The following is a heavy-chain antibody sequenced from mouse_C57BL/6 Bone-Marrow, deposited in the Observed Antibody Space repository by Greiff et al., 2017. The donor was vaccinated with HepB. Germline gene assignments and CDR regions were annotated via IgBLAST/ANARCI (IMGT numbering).Heavy chain of an antibody. D-gene: IGHD2-4*01. CDR2: IYPGDGDT. CDR3: ARDDYDYAMDY. J-gene: IGHJ4*01. V-gene: IGHV1-82*01. CDR1: GYAFSSSW. Sequence: VQLQQSGPELVKPGVSVKISCKASGYAFSSSWMNWVKQRPGKGLEWIGRIYPGDGDTNYNGKFKGKATLTADKSSSTAYMQLSSLTSEDSAVYFRARDDYDYAMDYWGQGTSVTVSS.